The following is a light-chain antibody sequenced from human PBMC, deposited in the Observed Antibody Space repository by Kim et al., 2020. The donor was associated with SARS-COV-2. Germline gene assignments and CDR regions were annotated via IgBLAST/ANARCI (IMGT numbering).Light chain of an antibody. V-gene: IGKV3-15*01. CDR1: ENVGSN. J-gene: IGKJ4*01. CDR3: QQLTA. CDR2: GAS. Sequence: EIVLTQSPDTLSVSPGERVTLSCRASENVGSNLAWLQLKPAQAPRLLIYGASTRATGIPDRFSGSGSGTEFTLTISSLQSEDFAVYYYQQLTAFGGGTKVDIK.